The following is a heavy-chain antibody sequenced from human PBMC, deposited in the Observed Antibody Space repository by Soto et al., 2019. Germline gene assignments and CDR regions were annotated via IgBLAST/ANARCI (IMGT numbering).Heavy chain of an antibody. J-gene: IGHJ5*02. V-gene: IGHV1-18*01. CDR2: ISGDNGDT. CDR3: AREMLTTGNTRVNWLGP. D-gene: IGHD1-1*01. CDR1: GYTFSKYA. Sequence: QVQLLQSGPEVKKPGASVKVSCKTSGYTFSKYAINWVRQAPGEGLEWMGSISGDNGDTNYAESLQGRVTMTTDTSTGTAYMELRSLRSDDPAVYYCAREMLTTGNTRVNWLGPWGQGSLVTVSS.